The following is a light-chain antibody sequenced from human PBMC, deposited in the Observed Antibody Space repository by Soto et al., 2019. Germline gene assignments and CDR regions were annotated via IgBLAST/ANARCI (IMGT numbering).Light chain of an antibody. CDR3: QQDGSSPTT. V-gene: IGKV3-20*01. CDR1: QSVGSIY. J-gene: IGKJ5*01. CDR2: GTS. Sequence: ENVLTQSPGTLSLSPGERGTLSCRASQSVGSIYLAWYQQKPGQAPRLLIYGTSKRARGVPDRFSGSGSGADFALTISRLEPEDFAVYYCQQDGSSPTTVGQGTRLEIK.